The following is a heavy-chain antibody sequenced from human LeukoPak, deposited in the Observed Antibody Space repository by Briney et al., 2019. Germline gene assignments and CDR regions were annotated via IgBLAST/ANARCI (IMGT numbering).Heavy chain of an antibody. D-gene: IGHD1-26*01. CDR2: VDWDDYK. CDR1: GFSLSTTGMY. V-gene: IGHV2-70*11. Sequence: SGPALVKPTQTLTLTCTFSGFSLSTTGMYVSWIRQPPGKALEWLARVDWDDYKYYTTSLKTRLTISKDTSKNQVVLTMTNVDPVDTATYYCARMARSGSYDYWGQGTLVTVSS. CDR3: ARMARSGSYDY. J-gene: IGHJ4*02.